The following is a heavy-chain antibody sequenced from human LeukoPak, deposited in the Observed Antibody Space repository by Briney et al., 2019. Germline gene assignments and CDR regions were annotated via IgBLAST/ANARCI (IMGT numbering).Heavy chain of an antibody. CDR1: GFTFSSYS. CDR2: ISSSSSYI. Sequence: PGGSLRLSCAASGFTFSSYSMNWVRQAPGKGLEWVSSISSSSSYIYYADPVKGRFTISRDNAKNSLYLQMNSLRAEDTAVYYCARDGGDGYNWPDYWGQGTLVTVSS. V-gene: IGHV3-21*01. D-gene: IGHD5-24*01. J-gene: IGHJ4*02. CDR3: ARDGGDGYNWPDY.